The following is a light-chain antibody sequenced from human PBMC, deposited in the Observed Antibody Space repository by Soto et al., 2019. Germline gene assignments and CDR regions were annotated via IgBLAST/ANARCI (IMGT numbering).Light chain of an antibody. CDR2: EVS. Sequence: QSVLTQPASVSGSPGQSITISCTGTSSDFGNYNLVSWYQQHPGKAPKLVICEVSNRPSGVSSRFSGSKSGNTASLTISGLRAEDEADYYCTSFTTTNIWVFGGGTKLTVL. J-gene: IGLJ3*02. V-gene: IGLV2-14*02. CDR3: TSFTTTNIWV. CDR1: SSDFGNYNL.